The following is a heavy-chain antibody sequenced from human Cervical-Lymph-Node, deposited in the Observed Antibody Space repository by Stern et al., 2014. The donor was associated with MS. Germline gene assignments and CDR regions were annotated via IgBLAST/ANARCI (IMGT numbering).Heavy chain of an antibody. Sequence: VQLVESGGGVVQPGRSLRLSCAASTFTLSSYTMHWVRQAPGKGLEWVAVIPYHGNNKNYADSVKGRFSISRDNNKNTLYLQMNSLRAEDSAVYYCAREYSSSWSFPFDFWGQGTLVTVSS. J-gene: IGHJ4*02. V-gene: IGHV3-30-3*01. CDR2: IPYHGNNK. D-gene: IGHD6-13*01. CDR3: AREYSSSWSFPFDF. CDR1: TFTLSSYT.